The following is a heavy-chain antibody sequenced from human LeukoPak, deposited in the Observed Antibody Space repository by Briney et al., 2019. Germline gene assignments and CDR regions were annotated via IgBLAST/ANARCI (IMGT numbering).Heavy chain of an antibody. CDR2: INPNSGGT. CDR3: ARVYYYGSGSYSTPDY. D-gene: IGHD3-10*01. CDR1: GYTFTGYY. V-gene: IGHV1-2*02. Sequence: WASVKVSCKASGYTFTGYYMHWVRQAPGQGLEWMGWINPNSGGTNYAQKFQGRVTMTRDTSISTAYMELSRLRSDDTAVYYCARVYYYGSGSYSTPDYWGQGTLVTVSS. J-gene: IGHJ4*02.